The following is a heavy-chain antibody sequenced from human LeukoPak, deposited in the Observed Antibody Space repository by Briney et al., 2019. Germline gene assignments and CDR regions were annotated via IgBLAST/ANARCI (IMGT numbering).Heavy chain of an antibody. CDR3: ARDPDSYHSGAYYSFFDY. J-gene: IGHJ4*02. Sequence: PGGSLRLSCAASGFTLSTYWMHWLRHAPGEGLVWVSRINSDGCSSAYADSVKGRFTISRDNAKNTLSLQMNSLRAEDTAVYYCARDPDSYHSGAYYSFFDYWGQGILVTVSS. D-gene: IGHD3-22*01. CDR2: INSDGCSS. V-gene: IGHV3-74*01. CDR1: GFTLSTYW.